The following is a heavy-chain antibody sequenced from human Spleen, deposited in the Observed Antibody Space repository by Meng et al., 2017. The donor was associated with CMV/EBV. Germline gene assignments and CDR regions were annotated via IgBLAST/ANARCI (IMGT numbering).Heavy chain of an antibody. Sequence: GESLKISCAASGFTFSSYAMSWVRQAPGKGLEWVSSISSSSTYLDYADSVKGRFTISRDNAKNSLYLQMKSLRANDTAVYYCATPTLSIEVAGTDYWGQGALVTVSS. J-gene: IGHJ4*02. D-gene: IGHD6-19*01. CDR2: ISSSSTYL. CDR3: ATPTLSIEVAGTDY. CDR1: GFTFSSYA. V-gene: IGHV3-21*01.